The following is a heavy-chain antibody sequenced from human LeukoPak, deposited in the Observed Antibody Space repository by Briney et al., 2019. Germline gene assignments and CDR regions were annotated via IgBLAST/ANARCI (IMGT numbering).Heavy chain of an antibody. Sequence: ASVKVSCKASGYTFSNYAIHWVRQAPGQGLEWMGWINAGNGDTKYSQNLQGRVTITRDTSASIVYMELSSLRSEDTAAYYCARGIWSDHLVAYFLDSWDQGTLVTVSS. CDR3: ARGIWSDHLVAYFLDS. D-gene: IGHD5-12*01. CDR1: GYTFSNYA. V-gene: IGHV1-3*01. CDR2: INAGNGDT. J-gene: IGHJ4*02.